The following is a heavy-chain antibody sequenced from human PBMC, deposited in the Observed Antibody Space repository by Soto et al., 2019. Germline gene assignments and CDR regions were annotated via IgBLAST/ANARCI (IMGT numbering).Heavy chain of an antibody. J-gene: IGHJ6*02. D-gene: IGHD6-13*01. CDR3: ARLAAAGRLAYYYYGLDV. CDR2: INHSGST. CDR1: GGSFSGYY. V-gene: IGHV4-34*01. Sequence: LSLTCAVYGGSFSGYYCSWIRQPPGKGLEWIGEINHSGSTNYNPSLKSRVTISVDTSKNQFSLKLSSVTAADTAVYYCARLAAAGRLAYYYYGLDVWGQVTKVTVSS.